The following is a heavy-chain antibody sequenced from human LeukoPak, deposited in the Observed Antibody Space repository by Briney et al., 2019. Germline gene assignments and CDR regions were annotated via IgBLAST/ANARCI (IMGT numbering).Heavy chain of an antibody. J-gene: IGHJ6*02. V-gene: IGHV1-8*02. CDR3: ARVRLVWFGEFSHYYGMDV. D-gene: IGHD3-10*01. CDR1: GGTFSSYA. CDR2: MNPNSGNT. Sequence: GASVKVSCKASGGTFSSYAISWVRQATGQGLEWMGWMNPNSGNTGYAQKFQGRVTMTRNTSITTAYMELSSLRSEDTAVYYCARVRLVWFGEFSHYYGMDVWDQGTTVTVSS.